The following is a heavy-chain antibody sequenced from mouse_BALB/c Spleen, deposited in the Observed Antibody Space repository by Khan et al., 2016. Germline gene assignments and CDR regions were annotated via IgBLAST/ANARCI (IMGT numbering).Heavy chain of an antibody. Sequence: QVELQQSGAELVKAGASVKMSCKASGYTFTSYWMHWVTQRLGQGLEWFAETNPTNGRTYYNEKFKSKATLTVDKSSSTAYMLLSGPTFEDSAVYYCARIKKIVATYFDCWGQGTTHTVSS. V-gene: IGHV1S81*02. J-gene: IGHJ2*01. CDR1: GYTFTSYW. CDR3: ARIKKIVATYFDC. CDR2: TNPTNGRT. D-gene: IGHD1-1*01.